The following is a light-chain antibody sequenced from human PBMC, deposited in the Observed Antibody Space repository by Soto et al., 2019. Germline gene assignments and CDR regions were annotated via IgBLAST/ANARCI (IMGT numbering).Light chain of an antibody. CDR2: GAS. CDR1: QSVSSN. CDR3: QQYNNWPLAT. Sequence: EIVMTQSPATLSVSPGERATVSCRASQSVSSNLAWYQQKPGQAPRLLIYGASTRAIGIPARFSGSGSGTEFTLTISSLRSEDFAFYYCQQYNNWPLATFGQGT. J-gene: IGKJ1*01. V-gene: IGKV3-15*01.